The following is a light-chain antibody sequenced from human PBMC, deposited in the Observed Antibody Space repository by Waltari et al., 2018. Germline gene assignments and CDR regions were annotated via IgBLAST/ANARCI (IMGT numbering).Light chain of an antibody. Sequence: EVVLTQSPDFQYVTPKEKLTLPCRACQRLGSSLHWYQQKPDQSPKLLIKYTSQSISGVPSRFSGSGSGTDFTLTINGVEAEDAATYYCQQSSDLPLTFGGGTKVEIK. CDR2: YTS. CDR1: QRLGSS. J-gene: IGKJ4*01. V-gene: IGKV6-21*02. CDR3: QQSSDLPLT.